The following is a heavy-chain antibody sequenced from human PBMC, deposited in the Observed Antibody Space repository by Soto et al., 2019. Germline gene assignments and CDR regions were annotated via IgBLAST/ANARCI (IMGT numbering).Heavy chain of an antibody. CDR2: TYYRSKWYH. V-gene: IGHV6-1*01. CDR3: AREGGDCSGGSCHAYYYYGMDV. D-gene: IGHD2-15*01. J-gene: IGHJ6*02. Sequence: PSQTLSLTCAISGDSVSSSTAAWNWIRQSPSRGLEWLGRTYYRSKWYHDYAVYEKSRIIINPDTSENQFSLQLNSMTPEDTAVYYCAREGGDCSGGSCHAYYYYGMDVWGQGTTVTVSS. CDR1: GDSVSSSTAA.